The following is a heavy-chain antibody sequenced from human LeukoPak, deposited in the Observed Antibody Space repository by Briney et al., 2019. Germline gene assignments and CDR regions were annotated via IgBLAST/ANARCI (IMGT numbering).Heavy chain of an antibody. V-gene: IGHV1-18*01. Sequence: GASVKVSCKTSGYTFTDFGINWVRQAPGQGLEWMGRFTTYNGNTNYAQKFQGRVTMTTDASTSTAYMELRSLRSDDTAVYYCARAKPKNMVRGLIMRRESRYYFDYWGQGTLVTVSS. D-gene: IGHD3-10*01. J-gene: IGHJ4*02. CDR2: FTTYNGNT. CDR1: GYTFTDFG. CDR3: ARAKPKNMVRGLIMRRESRYYFDY.